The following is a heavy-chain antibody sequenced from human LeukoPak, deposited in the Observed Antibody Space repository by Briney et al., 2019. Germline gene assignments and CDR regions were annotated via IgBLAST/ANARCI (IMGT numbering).Heavy chain of an antibody. Sequence: PGGSLRLSCAASGFTFSSYAMSWVRQAPGKGLEWVSAISGSGGSTYYADSVKGRFTISRDNSKNTLYLQMDSLRAEDTAVYYCATAYCCGGSCSYFSYYMDVWGKGPTATVSS. D-gene: IGHD2-15*01. V-gene: IGHV3-23*01. CDR1: GFTFSSYA. CDR2: ISGSGGST. J-gene: IGHJ6*03. CDR3: ATAYCCGGSCSYFSYYMDV.